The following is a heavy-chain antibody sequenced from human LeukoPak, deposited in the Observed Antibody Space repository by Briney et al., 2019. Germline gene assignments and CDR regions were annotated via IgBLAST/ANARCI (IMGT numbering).Heavy chain of an antibody. V-gene: IGHV1-2*02. CDR1: GYTFTGYY. J-gene: IGHJ3*02. CDR2: INPNSGGT. D-gene: IGHD1-1*01. CDR3: ARRGQTEGNALDI. Sequence: GASVKVSCKASGYTFTGYYMHWVRQAPGQGLEWMGWINPNSGGTNYAQKFQGRVTMTRDTSISTAYMELSRLRSDDPAVYDCARRGQTEGNALDIWGQGTMSPSLQ.